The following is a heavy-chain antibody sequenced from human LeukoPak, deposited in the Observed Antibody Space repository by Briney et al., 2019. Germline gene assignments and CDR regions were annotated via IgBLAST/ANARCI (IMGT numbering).Heavy chain of an antibody. CDR1: GYSFNSYW. Sequence: GESLKISCKGSGYSFNSYWIGWVRQMPGKGLELMGIIYPGDSDTRYSPSFQGQVTISADKSISTAYLQWSSLKASDAAMYYCARRAPSQIWFDPWGQGTLVTVSS. V-gene: IGHV5-51*01. CDR2: IYPGDSDT. J-gene: IGHJ5*02. CDR3: ARRAPSQIWFDP.